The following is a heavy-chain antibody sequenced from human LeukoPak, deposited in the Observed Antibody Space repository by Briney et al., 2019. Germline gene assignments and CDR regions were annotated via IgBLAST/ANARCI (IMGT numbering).Heavy chain of an antibody. D-gene: IGHD2/OR15-2a*01. CDR3: ARIIVVTSTDYFDS. V-gene: IGHV4-39*01. CDR2: IFYSGIT. Sequence: SETLSLTCTVSGGSISSSLYYWGWIRQPPGKGLEWIGSIFYSGITYYNPSLQSRVTISVDTSKSQFSLHLSSVTAADTALYYCARIIVVTSTDYFDSWGQGTLVTVSS. J-gene: IGHJ4*02. CDR1: GGSISSSLYY.